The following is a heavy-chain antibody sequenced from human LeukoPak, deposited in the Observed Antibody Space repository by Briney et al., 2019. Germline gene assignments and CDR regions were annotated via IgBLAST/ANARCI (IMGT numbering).Heavy chain of an antibody. CDR3: AKMGGRYYDSSGYYLGDY. J-gene: IGHJ4*02. CDR1: GFTFSSYS. CDR2: ISGSGGST. V-gene: IGHV3-23*01. D-gene: IGHD3-22*01. Sequence: PGGSLRLSCAASGFTFSSYSMSWVRQAPGKGLEWVSAISGSGGSTNYADSVKGRFTVSRDNSKNTLYLQVNSLRAEDTAVYYCAKMGGRYYDSSGYYLGDYWGQGTLVTVSS.